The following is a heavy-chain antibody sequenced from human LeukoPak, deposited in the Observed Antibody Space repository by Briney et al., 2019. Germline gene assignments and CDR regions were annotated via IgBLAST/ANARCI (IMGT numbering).Heavy chain of an antibody. CDR3: ARQEYYYDSSGYYGPFDI. J-gene: IGHJ3*02. CDR1: GGSISSSSYY. D-gene: IGHD3-22*01. Sequence: ASETLSLTCTVSGGSISSSSYYWGWIRQPPGKGLEWIGSIYYSGSTYYNPSLKSRVTISVDTSKNQFSLKLSSVTAADTAVYYCARQEYYYDSSGYYGPFDIWGQGTMVTVSS. V-gene: IGHV4-39*01. CDR2: IYYSGST.